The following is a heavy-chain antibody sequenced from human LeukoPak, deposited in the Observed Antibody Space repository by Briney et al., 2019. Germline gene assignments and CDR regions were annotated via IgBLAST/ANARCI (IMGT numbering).Heavy chain of an antibody. J-gene: IGHJ3*02. CDR1: GGTFSSYA. D-gene: IGHD1-26*01. Sequence: GASVKVSCKASGGTFSSYAISWVRQAPGQGLEWMGGIIPIFGTANYAQKFQGRVTITTDESTSTAYMELSSLRSEDTAVYYCARGGYSGSSGDAFDIWGQGTMVTVSS. CDR3: ARGGYSGSSGDAFDI. V-gene: IGHV1-69*05. CDR2: IIPIFGTA.